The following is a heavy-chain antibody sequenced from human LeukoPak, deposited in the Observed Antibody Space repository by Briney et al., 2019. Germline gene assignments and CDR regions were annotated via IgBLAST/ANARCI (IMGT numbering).Heavy chain of an antibody. CDR1: GFAFSSYW. CDR3: ARELRDYWYFDL. CDR2: INIGGSII. V-gene: IGHV3-74*01. D-gene: IGHD2-8*01. J-gene: IGHJ2*01. Sequence: PGGSLRLSCSASGFAFSSYWMHWVRQVPGKGLVWVSRINIGGSIITYADSVKGRFTISRDNAKDTLYVQMNSLRAGDTAVYYCARELRDYWYFDLWGRGTLVTVSS.